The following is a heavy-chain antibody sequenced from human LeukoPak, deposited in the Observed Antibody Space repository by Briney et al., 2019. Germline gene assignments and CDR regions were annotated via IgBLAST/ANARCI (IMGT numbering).Heavy chain of an antibody. V-gene: IGHV4-59*08. CDR3: ARVTCSGGSCYFDY. CDR2: IYYSGST. Sequence: SETLSLTCTVSGGSISSYYWSWIRQPPGKGLEWIGYIYYSGSTNYNPSLKSRVTISVDTSKNQFSLKLSSVTAADTAVYYCARVTCSGGSCYFDYWGQGTLVTVSS. CDR1: GGSISSYY. J-gene: IGHJ4*02. D-gene: IGHD2-15*01.